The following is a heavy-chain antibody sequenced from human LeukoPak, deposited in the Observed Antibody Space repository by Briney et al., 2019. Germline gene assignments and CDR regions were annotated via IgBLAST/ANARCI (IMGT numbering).Heavy chain of an antibody. CDR2: IYYSGST. Sequence: PSETLSLTCTVSGGSISSSSYYWGWIRQPPGKGLEWIGSIYYSGSTYYNPSLKSRVTIPVDTSKNQFSLKLSSVTAADTAVYYCARRGPGLDYWGQGTLVTVSS. CDR1: GGSISSSSYY. V-gene: IGHV4-39*01. CDR3: ARRGPGLDY. D-gene: IGHD1-14*01. J-gene: IGHJ4*02.